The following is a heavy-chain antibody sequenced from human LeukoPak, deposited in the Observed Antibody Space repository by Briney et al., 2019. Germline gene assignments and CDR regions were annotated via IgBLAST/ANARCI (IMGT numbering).Heavy chain of an antibody. CDR1: GFAFTSYA. CDR2: ISSISGSTK. V-gene: IGHV3-48*03. D-gene: IGHD3-10*01. CDR3: ARDPRRGFSPDAFDI. Sequence: GGSLRLSCPPSGFAFTSYALNWFGQAPGKGRGWVSYISSISGSTKHYADSVKGRFTISRDNAKNSLFLQMNNLRAEDTAVYYCARDPRRGFSPDAFDIWGQGTMVTVSS. J-gene: IGHJ3*02.